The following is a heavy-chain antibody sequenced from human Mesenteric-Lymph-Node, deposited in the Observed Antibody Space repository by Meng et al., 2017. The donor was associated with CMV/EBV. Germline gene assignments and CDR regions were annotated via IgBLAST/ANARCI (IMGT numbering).Heavy chain of an antibody. J-gene: IGHJ3*01. D-gene: IGHD5-12*01. CDR3: AKGDKVATITHV. Sequence: GGSLRLSCAASGFTFSSYGMHWVRQAPGKGLEWVAFIRFDGDNKYYADSVKGRFTISRDNSKNTLYLQMNGLRPEDTAVYYCAKGDKVATITHVWGQGTMVTVSS. CDR1: GFTFSSYG. V-gene: IGHV3-30*02. CDR2: IRFDGDNK.